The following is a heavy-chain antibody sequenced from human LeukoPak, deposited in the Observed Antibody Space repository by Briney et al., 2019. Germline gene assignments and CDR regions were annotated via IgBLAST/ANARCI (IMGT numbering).Heavy chain of an antibody. Sequence: GGSLRLSCAASGFTVSSNYMSWVRQAPGKGLEWVSYISSSGSTIYYADSVKGRFTISRDNAKNSLYLQMNSLRAEDTAVYYCARERYDILTGYYPTLDFDYWGQGTLVTVSS. CDR2: ISSSGSTI. CDR1: GFTVSSNY. V-gene: IGHV3-11*04. J-gene: IGHJ4*02. D-gene: IGHD3-9*01. CDR3: ARERYDILTGYYPTLDFDY.